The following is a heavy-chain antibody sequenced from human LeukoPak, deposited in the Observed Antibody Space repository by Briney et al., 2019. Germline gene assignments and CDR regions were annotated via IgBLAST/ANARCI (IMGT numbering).Heavy chain of an antibody. CDR3: ARDRIKVVPAAIPDY. D-gene: IGHD2-2*01. J-gene: IGHJ4*02. Sequence: ASVKVSCKASGYTFTSYGISWVRQAPGQGLEWMGWINPNSGGTNYAQKFQGRVTMTRDTSISTAYMELSRLRSDDTAVYYCARDRIKVVPAAIPDYWGQGTLVTVSS. CDR1: GYTFTSYG. V-gene: IGHV1-2*02. CDR2: INPNSGGT.